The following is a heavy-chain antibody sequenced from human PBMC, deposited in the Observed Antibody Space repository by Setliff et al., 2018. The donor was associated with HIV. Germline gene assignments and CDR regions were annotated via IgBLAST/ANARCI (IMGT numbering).Heavy chain of an antibody. CDR1: GDTFSNSL. V-gene: IGHV1-69*05. D-gene: IGHD2-8*01. CDR3: ASGSGYCNKGDCYIGVHRTPDKYYFDS. Sequence: SVKVSCKASGDTFSNSLVTWVRQAPGQGLEWMGGIIPLFGTANYAHNFQGRLTITTDQIMSTAYMELTSLRSEDTAIYYCASGSGYCNKGDCYIGVHRTPDKYYFDSWGQGTLVTVSS. J-gene: IGHJ4*02. CDR2: IIPLFGTA.